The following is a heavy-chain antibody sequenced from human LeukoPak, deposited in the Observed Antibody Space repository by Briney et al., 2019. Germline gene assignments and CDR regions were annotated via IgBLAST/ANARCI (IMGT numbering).Heavy chain of an antibody. CDR1: GFTFSSYW. D-gene: IGHD3-10*01. Sequence: GGSLRLSCAASGFTFSSYWMSWVRQAPGKGLEWVANIKQDGSEKYYVDSVKGRFTISRDNAKNSLYLQMNSLRAEDTAVYYCARARYGSGGYFFDFWGQGTLVTVSS. CDR2: IKQDGSEK. V-gene: IGHV3-7*04. CDR3: ARARYGSGGYFFDF. J-gene: IGHJ4*02.